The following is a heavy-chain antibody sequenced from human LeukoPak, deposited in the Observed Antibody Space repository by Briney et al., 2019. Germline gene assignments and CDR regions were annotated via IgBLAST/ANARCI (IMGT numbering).Heavy chain of an antibody. J-gene: IGHJ5*02. Sequence: SETLSLTCAVYGGSFSGYYWSWIRQPPGKGLEWIGEINHSGSTNYNPSLKSRVTISVDTSKDQFSLKLSSVTAADTAVYYCAVSIAAAGTENWFDPWGQGTLVTVSS. CDR1: GGSFSGYY. D-gene: IGHD6-13*01. CDR2: INHSGST. V-gene: IGHV4-34*01. CDR3: AVSIAAAGTENWFDP.